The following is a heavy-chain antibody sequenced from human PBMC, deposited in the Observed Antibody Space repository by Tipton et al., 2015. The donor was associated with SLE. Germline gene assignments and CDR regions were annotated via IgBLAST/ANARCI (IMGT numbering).Heavy chain of an antibody. CDR1: GFPFSSYW. Sequence: GSLRLSCAASGFPFSSYWMSWVRQAPGKGLEWVANIKQDGSEKYYVDSVKGRFTISRDNAKNSLYLQMNSLRAEDTAVYYCASEYGGVIADAFDLWGQGTMVTVSS. D-gene: IGHD3-16*02. J-gene: IGHJ3*01. CDR2: IKQDGSEK. CDR3: ASEYGGVIADAFDL. V-gene: IGHV3-7*01.